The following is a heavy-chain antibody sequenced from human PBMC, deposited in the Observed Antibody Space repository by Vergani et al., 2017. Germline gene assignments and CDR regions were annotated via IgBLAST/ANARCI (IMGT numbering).Heavy chain of an antibody. J-gene: IGHJ4*02. CDR3: ARQRPGSGWSPGDFDD. Sequence: QLQLQQSGPGLVKPSETLFLTCTVSADSISSGSYYWGWIRQPPGKSLEWIGSLYYRCLTYYNPSLRSRVAISVDTSKNQFSLKVTSVTAADTAVYFCARQRPGSGWSPGDFDDWGQGILVTVSS. V-gene: IGHV4-39*01. CDR1: ADSISSGSYY. CDR2: LYYRCLT. D-gene: IGHD6-19*01.